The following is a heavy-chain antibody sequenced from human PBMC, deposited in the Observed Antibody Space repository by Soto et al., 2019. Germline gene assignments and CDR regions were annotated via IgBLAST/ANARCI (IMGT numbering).Heavy chain of an antibody. D-gene: IGHD6-25*01. CDR1: GGSISSGGYS. CDR2: IYHSGST. Sequence: PSETLSLTCAVSGGSISSGGYSWSWIRQPPGKGLEWIGYIYHSGSTYYNPSLKSRVTISVDRSKNQFSLKLSSVTAADTAVYYCARGRGQRLLGWGKGTLVTVSS. CDR3: ARGRGQRLLG. J-gene: IGHJ4*02. V-gene: IGHV4-30-2*01.